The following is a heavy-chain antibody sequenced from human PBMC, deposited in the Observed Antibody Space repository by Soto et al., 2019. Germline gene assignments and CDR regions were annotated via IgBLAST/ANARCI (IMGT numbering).Heavy chain of an antibody. V-gene: IGHV4-59*01. Sequence: PSETLSLTCTVSGGSISSYYWSWIRQPPGKGLEWIGYIYYSGSTNYNPSLKSRVTISVDTSKNQFSLKLSSVTAADTAIYYCAKGLRRLLRTQYYYGLDVWGRGTTVTVSS. CDR3: AKGLRRLLRTQYYYGLDV. CDR1: GGSISSYY. D-gene: IGHD3-16*01. J-gene: IGHJ6*02. CDR2: IYYSGST.